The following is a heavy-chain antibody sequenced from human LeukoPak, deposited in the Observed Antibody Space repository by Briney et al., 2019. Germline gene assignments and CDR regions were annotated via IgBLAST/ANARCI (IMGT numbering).Heavy chain of an antibody. D-gene: IGHD3-22*01. V-gene: IGHV3-30*18. CDR3: AKDVNYYYDSSGYYDY. CDR1: GFTFSSYG. CDR2: ISYDGSNK. J-gene: IGHJ4*02. Sequence: PGGSLRLSCAASGFTFSSYGMHWVRQAPGKGLEWVAVISYDGSNKYYADSVKGRFTISRDNSKNTLYLQMNSLRAEDTAVYYCAKDVNYYYDSSGYYDYWGQGTLVTVSS.